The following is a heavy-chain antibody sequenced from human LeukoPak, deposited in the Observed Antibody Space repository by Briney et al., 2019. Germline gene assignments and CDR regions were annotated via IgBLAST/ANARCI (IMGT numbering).Heavy chain of an antibody. CDR1: GGSISNNY. Sequence: PSETLSLTCTVSGGSISNNYWSWFRQPPGKGLEWIGYIYYSGSTNYNPSLKSRVTISVDTSKNQFSLKLSSVTAADTAVYYCAKRIRSDWYFDFWGQGTLVTVSS. J-gene: IGHJ4*02. V-gene: IGHV4-59*08. CDR3: AKRIRSDWYFDF. CDR2: IYYSGST. D-gene: IGHD6-19*01.